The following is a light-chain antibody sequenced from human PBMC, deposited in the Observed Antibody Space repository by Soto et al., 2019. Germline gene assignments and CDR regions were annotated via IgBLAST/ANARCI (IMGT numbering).Light chain of an antibody. J-gene: IGKJ4*01. CDR2: GAS. CDR1: ESVSTNY. Sequence: EIVLTQSPGTLSLSPGERATLSCRASESVSTNYLAWYQQKPGQAPRLLISGASSRATGIPDRFSGSGSGADFTLTINRLEPEDFAVYYCQQYGSVPLTFGGGTNVELK. CDR3: QQYGSVPLT. V-gene: IGKV3-20*01.